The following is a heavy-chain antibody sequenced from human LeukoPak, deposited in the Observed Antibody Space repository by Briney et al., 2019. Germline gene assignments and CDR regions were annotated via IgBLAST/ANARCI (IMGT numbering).Heavy chain of an antibody. CDR1: GFIFSSYG. CDR2: IRYDGSNK. Sequence: GGSLRLFCAASGFIFSSYGMHWVRQAPGKGLEWVAFIRYDGSNKYYADSVKGRFTISRDNSKNTLYLQMNSLRAEDTAVYYCAKDERWLQRPLDYWGQGTLVTVSS. V-gene: IGHV3-30*02. J-gene: IGHJ4*02. CDR3: AKDERWLQRPLDY. D-gene: IGHD5-24*01.